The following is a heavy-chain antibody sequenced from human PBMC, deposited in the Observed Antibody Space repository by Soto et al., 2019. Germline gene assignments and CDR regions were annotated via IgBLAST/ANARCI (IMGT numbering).Heavy chain of an antibody. J-gene: IGHJ6*02. D-gene: IGHD3-10*01. CDR2: INHSGST. CDR1: GGSFSGYY. Sequence: PSETLSLTCAVYGGSFSGYYWSWIRQPPGKGLEWIGEINHSGSTNYNPSLKSRVTISVDPSKNQFSLKLSSVTAADTAVYYCGFFADAGAGSYYKRRSYYGMDVWVQGTTVT. CDR3: GFFADAGAGSYYKRRSYYGMDV. V-gene: IGHV4-34*01.